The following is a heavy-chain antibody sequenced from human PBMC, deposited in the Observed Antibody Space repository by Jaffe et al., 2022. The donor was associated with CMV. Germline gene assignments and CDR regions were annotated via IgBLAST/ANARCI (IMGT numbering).Heavy chain of an antibody. CDR2: ISSNGGST. CDR3: VKGYYYDSKALFVGFDY. D-gene: IGHD3-22*01. J-gene: IGHJ4*02. Sequence: EVQLVESGGGLVQPGGSLRLSCSASGFTFSSYAMHWVRQAPGKGLEYVSAISSNGGSTYYADSVKGRFTISRDNSKNTLYLQMSSLRAEDTAVYYCVKGYYYDSKALFVGFDYWGQGTLVTVSS. V-gene: IGHV3-64D*06. CDR1: GFTFSSYA.